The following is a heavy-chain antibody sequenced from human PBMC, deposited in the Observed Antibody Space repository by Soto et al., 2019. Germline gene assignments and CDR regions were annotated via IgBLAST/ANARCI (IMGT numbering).Heavy chain of an antibody. Sequence: ASVKVSCKASGYTFSGNYMHWVRQAPGQGLEWMGWINPNSGGTNYAQKFQGRVTMTRDTSISTAYMELSRLRSDDTAVYYCARAPYCSGGSCYDWSDPRGKGTLVTVSS. D-gene: IGHD2-15*01. CDR3: ARAPYCSGGSCYDWSDP. CDR1: GYTFSGNY. CDR2: INPNSGGT. V-gene: IGHV1-2*02. J-gene: IGHJ5*02.